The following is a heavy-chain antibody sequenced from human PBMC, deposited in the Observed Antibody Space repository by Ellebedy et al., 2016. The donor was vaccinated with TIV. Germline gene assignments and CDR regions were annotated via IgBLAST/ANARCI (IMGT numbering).Heavy chain of an antibody. D-gene: IGHD6-13*01. V-gene: IGHV4-59*08. Sequence: MPSETLSLTCTVSGCSISSYYWSWIRQPPGKGLEWIGYIYYSGSTNYNPSLKSRVTIPVDTSKNQFSLKLSSVTAADTAVYYCARLTYSNPTGDYYGMDVWGQGTTVTVSS. CDR1: GCSISSYY. J-gene: IGHJ6*02. CDR3: ARLTYSNPTGDYYGMDV. CDR2: IYYSGST.